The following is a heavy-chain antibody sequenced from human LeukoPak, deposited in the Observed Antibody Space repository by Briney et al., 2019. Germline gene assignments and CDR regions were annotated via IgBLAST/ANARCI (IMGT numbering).Heavy chain of an antibody. CDR3: ARGPMIVVGSTLNYYYYGMDV. J-gene: IGHJ6*02. D-gene: IGHD3-22*01. CDR2: ISSNGGST. Sequence: GRSLRLSCAASGFTFSSYAMHWVRQAPGKGLEYVSAISSNGGSTYYANSVKGRFTISRDNSKNTLYLQMGSLRAEDMAVYYCARGPMIVVGSTLNYYYYGMDVWGQGTTVTVSS. V-gene: IGHV3-64*01. CDR1: GFTFSSYA.